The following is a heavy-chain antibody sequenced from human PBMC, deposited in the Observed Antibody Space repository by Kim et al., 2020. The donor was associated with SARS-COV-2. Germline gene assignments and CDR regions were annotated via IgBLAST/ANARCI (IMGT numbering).Heavy chain of an antibody. V-gene: IGHV1-69*05. J-gene: IGHJ4*02. CDR1: GGTFSSYA. D-gene: IGHD3-22*01. CDR2: IIPIFGTA. CDR3: ASGYYDSSGYYEIDY. Sequence: SVKVSCKASGGTFSSYAISWVRQAPGQGLEWMGGIIPIFGTANYAQKFQGRVTITTDESTSTAYMELRSLRSEDTAVYYCASGYYDSSGYYEIDYWGQGTLVTVSS.